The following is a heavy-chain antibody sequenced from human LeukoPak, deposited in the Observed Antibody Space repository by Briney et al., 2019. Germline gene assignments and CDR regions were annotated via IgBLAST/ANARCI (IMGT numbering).Heavy chain of an antibody. CDR1: GHSTTRGYY. V-gene: IGHV4-38-2*01. CDR3: ARVLPVPYLLDS. D-gene: IGHD3-9*01. Sequence: SETLSLICGISGHSTTRGYYWAWFRQSPGKALEWIATFFQSEKSFYNASLKSRVLMSLDTSKSQFSLNLTSVTAADTAVYYCARVLPVPYLLDSGGQGTHVTVSS. CDR2: FFQSEKS. J-gene: IGHJ4*02.